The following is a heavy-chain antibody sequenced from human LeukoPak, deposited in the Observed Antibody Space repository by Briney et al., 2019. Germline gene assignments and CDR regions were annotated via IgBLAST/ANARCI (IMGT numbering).Heavy chain of an antibody. CDR2: IYHSGST. CDR1: GGSISSSNW. CDR3: ASSGSYPSGYFDY. D-gene: IGHD1-26*01. J-gene: IGHJ4*02. Sequence: SETLSLTCAVSGGSISSSNWWSWVRQPPGKGLEWIGEIYHSGSTNYNPSLKSRVTISVDTSKNQFSLKLSSVTAADTAVYYCASSGSYPSGYFDYWGQGTLVTVSS. V-gene: IGHV4-4*02.